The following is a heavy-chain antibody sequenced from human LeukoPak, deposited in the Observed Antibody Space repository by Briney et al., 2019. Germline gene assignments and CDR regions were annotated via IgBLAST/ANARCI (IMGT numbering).Heavy chain of an antibody. CDR1: GYTFTSYA. D-gene: IGHD2-15*01. V-gene: IGHV1-3*01. CDR2: INAGNGNT. CDR3: ARPLYSRTAYYHYGVDV. J-gene: IGHJ6*02. Sequence: ASVKVSCKASGYTFTSYAMHWVRQAPGQRLEWMGWINAGNGNTKYSQKFQGRVTITRDTSASTAYMELSSLRSEDTAVYYCARPLYSRTAYYHYGVDVWGQGTTVTVSS.